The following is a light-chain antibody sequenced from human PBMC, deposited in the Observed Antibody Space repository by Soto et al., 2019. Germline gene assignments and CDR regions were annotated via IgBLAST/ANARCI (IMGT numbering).Light chain of an antibody. V-gene: IGLV4-69*01. Sequence: QPVLTQSPSASASLGASVTLTCTLSSGHSSYAIAWHQQQPEKGPRYLMKVNSDGSHSKGDGIPDRLSGSSSGAERYLTISSLQSEDEADYYCQTWGTDIHVVFGGGTKVTVL. CDR2: VNSDGSH. J-gene: IGLJ2*01. CDR1: SGHSSYA. CDR3: QTWGTDIHVV.